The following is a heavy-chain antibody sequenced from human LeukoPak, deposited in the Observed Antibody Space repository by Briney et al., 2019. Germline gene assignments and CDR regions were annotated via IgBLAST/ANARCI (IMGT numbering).Heavy chain of an antibody. CDR2: INHSGST. CDR3: ARRGSYSSGWYRY. D-gene: IGHD6-19*01. J-gene: IGHJ4*02. V-gene: IGHV4-39*01. CDR1: GASISSGSYY. Sequence: SETLPLTCTVSGASISSGSYYWGWIRQPPGKGLEWIGEINHSGSTNYNPSLKSRVTISVDTSKNQFSLKLSSVTAADTAVYYCARRGSYSSGWYRYWGQGTLVTVSS.